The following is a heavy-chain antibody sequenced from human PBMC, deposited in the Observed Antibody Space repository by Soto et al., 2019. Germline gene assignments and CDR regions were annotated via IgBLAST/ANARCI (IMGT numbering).Heavy chain of an antibody. CDR2: ISGDGSIT. J-gene: IGHJ5*02. V-gene: IGHV3-74*03. CDR3: ARALDSSGYSDNSIDP. D-gene: IGHD3-22*01. Sequence: EVQLVESGGGLVQPGGSLRLSCAASGFTFSSYWMHWVRQAPGKGLVWVSRISGDGSITSYADSVWGRFTISRDNAMNTRSLQMNSLRAEDTAVYYCARALDSSGYSDNSIDPWGQGTLVTVSS. CDR1: GFTFSSYW.